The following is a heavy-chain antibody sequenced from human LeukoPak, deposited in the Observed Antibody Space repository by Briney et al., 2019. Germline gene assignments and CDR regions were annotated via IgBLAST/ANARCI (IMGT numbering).Heavy chain of an antibody. V-gene: IGHV1-69*01. Sequence: SVKVSCEASGGTFSSYAISWVRQAPGQGLEWMGGIIPIFGTANYAQKFQGRVTITADESTSTAYMELSSLRSEDTAVYYCARDPPTIGPIWEDDYWGQGTLVTVSS. CDR3: ARDPPTIGPIWEDDY. CDR2: IIPIFGTA. CDR1: GGTFSSYA. J-gene: IGHJ4*02. D-gene: IGHD1-26*01.